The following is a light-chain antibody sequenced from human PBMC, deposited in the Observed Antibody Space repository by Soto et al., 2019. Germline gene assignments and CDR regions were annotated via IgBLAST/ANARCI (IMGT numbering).Light chain of an antibody. V-gene: IGKV3-20*01. CDR1: QSVYSNY. CDR3: QQYGSSPGT. CDR2: GAS. J-gene: IGKJ5*01. Sequence: EIVVTQSPGTLSLSPGERATLSCRASQSVYSNYLAWYQQKLGQAPRLLIYGASSRATGIPDRFSGSGFGTEFTLTISRLEPEDFAVYHCQQYGSSPGTFGQGTRLEIK.